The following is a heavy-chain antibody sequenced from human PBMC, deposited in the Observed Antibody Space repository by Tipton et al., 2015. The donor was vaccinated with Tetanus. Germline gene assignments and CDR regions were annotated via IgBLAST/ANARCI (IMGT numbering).Heavy chain of an antibody. J-gene: IGHJ5*02. CDR2: MYYSGTT. CDR3: ARATSTGPAYNWFDP. CDR1: GGSISSGGYS. Sequence: LRLSCAVSGGSISSGGYSWTWIRQPPGKGLQWIGYMYYSGTTHYNPSLKSRVTISIDRSKNQLSLKLTSGTAADTAVYYCARATSTGPAYNWFDPWGQGTLVTVSS. D-gene: IGHD2-8*02. V-gene: IGHV4-30-2*01.